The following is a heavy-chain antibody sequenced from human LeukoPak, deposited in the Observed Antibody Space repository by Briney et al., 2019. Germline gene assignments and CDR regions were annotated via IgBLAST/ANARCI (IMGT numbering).Heavy chain of an antibody. Sequence: GGSLSLSCAASGFTFSPYSMNWVRQAPGKGLEWFSSIGGSGTSIYYEDSVRGRFTISTVSAKNYMYLNRNSLRAEDTAMYYCAREDFEAFDIWGQGTMVTVSS. CDR3: AREDFEAFDI. V-gene: IGHV3-21*01. CDR1: GFTFSPYS. D-gene: IGHD3-3*01. J-gene: IGHJ3*02. CDR2: IGGSGTSI.